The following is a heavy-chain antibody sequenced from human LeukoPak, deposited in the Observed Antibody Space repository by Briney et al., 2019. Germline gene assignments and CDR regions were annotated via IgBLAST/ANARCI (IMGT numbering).Heavy chain of an antibody. J-gene: IGHJ4*02. CDR3: ARAPAGCGGTSPFDS. CDR1: GASISGYW. V-gene: IGHV4-4*07. CDR2: MYTDGDT. Sequence: SETLSLTCDVSGASISGYWWSWIRQPAGKGLEWIGRMYTDGDTNYNPALKSRVTVSVDTSKNLFSLKLISVTAADTAVYYCARAPAGCGGTSPFDSWGQGTLVTVSS. D-gene: IGHD2-2*01.